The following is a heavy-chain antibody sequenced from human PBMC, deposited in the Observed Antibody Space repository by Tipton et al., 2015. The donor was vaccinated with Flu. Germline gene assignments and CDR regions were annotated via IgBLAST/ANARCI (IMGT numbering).Heavy chain of an antibody. D-gene: IGHD3-10*01. V-gene: IGHV4-39*07. J-gene: IGHJ5*02. Sequence: TLSLTCTVSSGSISSNSYYWGWIRQSPGKGLEWIASIFFTGTTHYDPSLKSRVSITIDTPKNQFSLKVTSVTAADTAVYYCARGLSGPWGQGTLVTVSS. CDR2: IFFTGTT. CDR1: SGSISSNSYY. CDR3: ARGLSGP.